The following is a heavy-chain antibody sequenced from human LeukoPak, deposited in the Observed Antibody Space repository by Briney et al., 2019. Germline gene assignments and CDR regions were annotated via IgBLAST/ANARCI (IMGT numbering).Heavy chain of an antibody. J-gene: IGHJ3*02. Sequence: ASVKVSCKASGYTFTSYDINWVRQAPGQGLEWMGIINPSGGSTSYAQKFQGRVTMTRDTSTSTVYMELSSLRSEDTAVYYCARAEGPRNAFDIWGQGTMVTVSS. CDR3: ARAEGPRNAFDI. CDR2: INPSGGST. V-gene: IGHV1-46*01. CDR1: GYTFTSYD.